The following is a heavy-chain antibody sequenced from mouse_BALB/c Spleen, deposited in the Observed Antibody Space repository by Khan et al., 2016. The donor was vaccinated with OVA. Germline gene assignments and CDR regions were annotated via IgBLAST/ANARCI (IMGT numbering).Heavy chain of an antibody. CDR3: AKGGYYGNSLFDY. CDR1: GFTFTDYY. D-gene: IGHD1-1*01. CDR2: IYPGSGNT. V-gene: IGHV1-84*02. J-gene: IGHJ2*01. Sequence: QVQLQQSGPELVKPGASVKISCKASGFTFTDYYINWVKQKPGQGLEWLGWIYPGSGNTKYNEKFKGMATLTVDTSSSTAYMQLSSLTSEDTAVYFCAKGGYYGNSLFDYWGQGTTLTVSS.